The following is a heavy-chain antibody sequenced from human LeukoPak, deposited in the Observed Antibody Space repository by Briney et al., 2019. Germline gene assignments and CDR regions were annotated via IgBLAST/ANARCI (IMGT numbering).Heavy chain of an antibody. CDR1: GFTFSSYW. CDR3: ARGNSVTPDY. V-gene: IGHV3-74*01. Sequence: PGGSLRLSCAASGFTFSSYWTHWVRQAPGKGLVWVSRINTDGSFTRYADSVKGRFTISRDNAKNTLYLQMNSLRAEDTAVYYCARGNSVTPDYWGQGTLVTVSS. D-gene: IGHD2-21*01. CDR2: INTDGSFT. J-gene: IGHJ4*02.